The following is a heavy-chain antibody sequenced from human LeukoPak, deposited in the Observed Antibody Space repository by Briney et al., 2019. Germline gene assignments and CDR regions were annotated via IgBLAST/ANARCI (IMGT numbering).Heavy chain of an antibody. J-gene: IGHJ5*02. CDR3: TRGTITGENWFDT. V-gene: IGHV3-13*04. D-gene: IGHD7-27*01. Sequence: PGGSLRLSCAASGFTFSTYDMHWVRQATGQGLEWVSSIGIAGDTYYPDSVKGRFTISRENAKTSLYLQMNSLGAGDTAVYYCTRGTITGENWFDTWGQGTLVTVSS. CDR1: GFTFSTYD. CDR2: IGIAGDT.